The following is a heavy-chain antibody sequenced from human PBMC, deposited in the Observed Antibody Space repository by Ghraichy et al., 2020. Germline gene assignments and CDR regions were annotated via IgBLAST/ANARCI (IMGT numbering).Heavy chain of an antibody. D-gene: IGHD5-18*01. J-gene: IGHJ6*02. CDR1: GFTFSTYA. CDR3: ARDMRGGGYSSFGKDV. V-gene: IGHV3-23*01. Sequence: GGSLRLSCAASGFTFSTYAMSWVRQAPGKGLEWVSSISCSGSSTRYADSVKGRFTISRDNAKNSLYLQMNSLRAEDTAVYYCARDMRGGGYSSFGKDVWGQGTTVTVSS. CDR2: ISCSGSST.